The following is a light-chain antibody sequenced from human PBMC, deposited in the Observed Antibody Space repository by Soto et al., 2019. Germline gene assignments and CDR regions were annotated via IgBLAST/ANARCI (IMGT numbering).Light chain of an antibody. CDR3: CSYAGTYTYV. CDR2: DVS. Sequence: QSALTQPRSVSGSPGQSVTISCTGTSSDVGGYNYVSWYQQHPGKAPKLMIYDVSKRPSGVPDRFSGSKSGNTASLTISGLPAEDEADYSCCSYAGTYTYVFGTGTKVTVL. J-gene: IGLJ1*01. V-gene: IGLV2-11*01. CDR1: SSDVGGYNY.